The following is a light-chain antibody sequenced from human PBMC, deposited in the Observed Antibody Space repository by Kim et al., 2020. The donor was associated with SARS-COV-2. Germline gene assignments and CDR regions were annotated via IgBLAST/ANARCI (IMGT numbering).Light chain of an antibody. J-gene: IGKJ1*01. CDR3: QQYGSSLWT. CDR1: QSVSSSY. V-gene: IGKV3-20*01. Sequence: SPGARSTLSCRASQSVSSSYLAWYQQKPGQAPRLLIYGASSRATGIPDRFSGSGSGTDFTLTSSRLEPEDFAVYYCQQYGSSLWTFCQGTKVDIK. CDR2: GAS.